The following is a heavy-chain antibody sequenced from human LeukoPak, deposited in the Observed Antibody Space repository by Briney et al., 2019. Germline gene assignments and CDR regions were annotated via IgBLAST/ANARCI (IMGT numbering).Heavy chain of an antibody. CDR1: GYSISSGYY. D-gene: IGHD2-21*02. J-gene: IGHJ4*02. Sequence: SETLSLTCTVSGYSISSGYYWGWIRQPPGKGLEWIGSIYYSGSTNYNPSLKSRVTFSVDTSKNQFSLKLISVTAADTAVYYCARVKGVVTAILDYWGQGTLVTVSS. V-gene: IGHV4-38-2*02. CDR3: ARVKGVVTAILDY. CDR2: IYYSGST.